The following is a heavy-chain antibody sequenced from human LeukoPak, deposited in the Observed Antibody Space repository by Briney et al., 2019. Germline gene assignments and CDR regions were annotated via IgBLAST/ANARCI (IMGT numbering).Heavy chain of an antibody. CDR3: AKDYYDSSGYYYLGYFDY. J-gene: IGHJ4*02. CDR2: ISYDGSNK. Sequence: GGSLRLSCAASGFTFSSYGMHWVRQAPGKGLEWVAVISYDGSNKYYADSVKGRFTISRDNSKNTLYLQMNSLRAEDTAVYYCAKDYYDSSGYYYLGYFDYWGQGTLVPVSS. V-gene: IGHV3-30*18. D-gene: IGHD3-22*01. CDR1: GFTFSSYG.